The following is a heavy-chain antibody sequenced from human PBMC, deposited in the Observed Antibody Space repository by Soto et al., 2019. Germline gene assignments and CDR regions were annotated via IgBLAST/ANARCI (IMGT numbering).Heavy chain of an antibody. CDR3: ARDAQPKGVAADGASDY. V-gene: IGHV1-18*01. CDR2: ITTYNGNR. D-gene: IGHD6-19*01. J-gene: IGHJ4*02. CDR1: GYTFKNYG. Sequence: QVQLVQSGPEVKNPGASVKVSCKASGYTFKNYGIKWVRQAPGQGLEWVGWITTYNGNRYSAEKFQGRVTMTTDTSTSTTYMELMSLTSDDTGVYYCARDAQPKGVAADGASDYWGQGTLVTVSS.